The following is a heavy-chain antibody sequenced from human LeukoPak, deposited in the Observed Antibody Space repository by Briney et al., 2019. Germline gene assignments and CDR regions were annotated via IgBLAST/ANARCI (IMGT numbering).Heavy chain of an antibody. D-gene: IGHD2-2*01. CDR3: ARDDLEYCSSTSCYDAFDI. V-gene: IGHV3-48*04. J-gene: IGHJ3*02. Sequence: GGSLRLSCAAPGFTFSSYSMNGSRQAPGKGLEWVSYISRSSSTIYYADSVKGGFTISRDNAKNSLYLQMNSLRAEDTALYYCARDDLEYCSSTSCYDAFDIWGQGTMVTVSS. CDR2: ISRSSSTI. CDR1: GFTFSSYS.